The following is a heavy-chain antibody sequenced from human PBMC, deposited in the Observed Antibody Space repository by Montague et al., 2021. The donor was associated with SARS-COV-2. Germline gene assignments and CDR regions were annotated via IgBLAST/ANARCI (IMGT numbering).Heavy chain of an antibody. CDR3: ARYTSRMYGSFDY. V-gene: IGHV2-5*02. CDR1: GFSLNTNGMG. J-gene: IGHJ4*02. Sequence: PALVKPTQTLTLTCTVSGFSLNTNGMGVGWIRQPPGEAPAWLALIYWDDDKRYSPFLKTRLTITKDTSRNQVVLTMTNVDPGDTGTYFCARYTSRMYGSFDYWGQGALVSVSS. D-gene: IGHD3-16*02. CDR2: IYWDDDK.